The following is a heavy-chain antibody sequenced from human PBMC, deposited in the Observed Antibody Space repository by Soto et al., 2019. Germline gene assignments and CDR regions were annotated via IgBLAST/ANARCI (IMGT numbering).Heavy chain of an antibody. CDR1: GASISSRTDY. V-gene: IGHV4-31*03. CDR3: ARSSVGFGDLTS. CDR2: FYYSETT. Sequence: QVQLQQSGPGLVKPSQTLSLTCTASGASISSRTDYWTWVRQHPGAGLEWSGYFYYSETTHYNPSLKSRISISVDTSKNHFSLNMRSVTAADTAVYFCARSSVGFGDLTSWGQGTLVVVSS. J-gene: IGHJ4*02. D-gene: IGHD3-10*01.